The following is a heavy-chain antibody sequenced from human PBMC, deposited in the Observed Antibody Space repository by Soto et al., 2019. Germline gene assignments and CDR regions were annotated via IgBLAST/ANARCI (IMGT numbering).Heavy chain of an antibody. V-gene: IGHV3-74*01. CDR1: GFIFSSHW. D-gene: IGHD3-22*01. CDR2: INSDGSST. Sequence: EVQLEESGGDLVQPGGSLRLSCAASGFIFSSHWMHWVRQAPGKGLVWVSRINSDGSSTTYADSVKGRFTISRDNATNTLYLQMNSLRAEDTAVYYCAREVDDSSGYYEDYWGQGTLVTVSS. CDR3: AREVDDSSGYYEDY. J-gene: IGHJ4*02.